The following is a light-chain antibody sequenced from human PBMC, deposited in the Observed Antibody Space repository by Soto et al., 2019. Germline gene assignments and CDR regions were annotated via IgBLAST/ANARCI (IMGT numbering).Light chain of an antibody. V-gene: IGLV6-57*04. Sequence: FMLTQPHSVSESPGKTVTISCTRSSGSIASNYVQWYQQRPGSAPTTVIHEDNQRPSGVPDRFSGSIDSSSNSASLTISGLKTEDEADYYCQSYDSNNQVFGGGTKLTVL. CDR1: SGSIASNY. CDR3: QSYDSNNQV. CDR2: EDN. J-gene: IGLJ2*01.